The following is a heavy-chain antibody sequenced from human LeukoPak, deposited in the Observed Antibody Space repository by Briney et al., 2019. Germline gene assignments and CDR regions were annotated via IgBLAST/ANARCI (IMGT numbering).Heavy chain of an antibody. J-gene: IGHJ3*02. CDR2: LNPSGGST. Sequence: ASVKVSCKASGYTXTSYYMHWVRQAPGQGLVWMRILNPSGGSTSYAQKIQGRVTMTRDTSTSTVYMELSSLRSEDTAVYYCARGAQGMQGAFDIWGQGTMVTVSS. CDR3: ARGAQGMQGAFDI. CDR1: GYTXTSYY. D-gene: IGHD2-8*01. V-gene: IGHV1-46*01.